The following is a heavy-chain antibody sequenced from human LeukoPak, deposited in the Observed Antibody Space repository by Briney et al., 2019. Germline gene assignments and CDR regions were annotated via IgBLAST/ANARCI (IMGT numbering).Heavy chain of an antibody. J-gene: IGHJ4*02. CDR3: ARQRFLEWYFDY. CDR2: IFSSGSA. D-gene: IGHD3-3*01. CDR1: GGSISGYY. Sequence: SETLSLTCTVSGGSISGYYWSWIRQPPGKGLEWIGYIFSSGSALYNPSLKSRVTMSGDTSKSQISLKVTSVTAADTAVYYCARQRFLEWYFDYWGQGTLVTVSS. V-gene: IGHV4-59*01.